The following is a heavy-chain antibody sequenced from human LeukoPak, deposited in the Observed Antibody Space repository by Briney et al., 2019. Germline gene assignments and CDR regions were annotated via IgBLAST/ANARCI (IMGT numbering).Heavy chain of an antibody. D-gene: IGHD3-3*01. CDR1: GFTFSSYA. CDR3: ARDRGITIFGVAGF. J-gene: IGHJ4*02. Sequence: GGSLRLSCAASGFTFSSYAVHWVRQAPGKGLEYVSAISSNGGSTYYANSVKGRFTISRDNAKNSLYLQMNSLRVEDTAVYYCARDRGITIFGVAGFWGQGTLLTVSP. CDR2: ISSNGGST. V-gene: IGHV3-64*01.